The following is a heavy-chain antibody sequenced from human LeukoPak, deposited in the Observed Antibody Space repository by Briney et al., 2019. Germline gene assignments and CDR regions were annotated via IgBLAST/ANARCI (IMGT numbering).Heavy chain of an antibody. CDR1: GYTFTAYY. CDR3: VRGPIYYYDSRGAFDI. V-gene: IGHV1-2*02. D-gene: IGHD3-22*01. CDR2: INPNSGGT. J-gene: IGHJ3*02. Sequence: ASVKVSCKASGYTFTAYYMHWVRPAPGQGLEWMGWINPNSGGTNYAQKFQGRVTMTRDTSISTAYMWLSRLRSEDTPVYYCVRGPIYYYDSRGAFDIWGQGTMVTVSS.